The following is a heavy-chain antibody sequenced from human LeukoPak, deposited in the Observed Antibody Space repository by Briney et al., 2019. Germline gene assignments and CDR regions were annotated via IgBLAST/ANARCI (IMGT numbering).Heavy chain of an antibody. Sequence: PGGSLRLSCAASGFPFSSYSMNWVRQAPGKGLEWVSDISSSSGTIYYADSVKGRFTISRDNAKNSLYLYMNSLRDEDTAVYYCARALTFHYYQYMDAWGKGTTVTVSS. J-gene: IGHJ6*03. CDR3: ARALTFHYYQYMDA. CDR2: ISSSSGTI. D-gene: IGHD3-22*01. V-gene: IGHV3-48*02. CDR1: GFPFSSYS.